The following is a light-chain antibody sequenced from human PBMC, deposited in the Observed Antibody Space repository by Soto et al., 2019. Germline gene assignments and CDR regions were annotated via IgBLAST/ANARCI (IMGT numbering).Light chain of an antibody. V-gene: IGKV3-20*01. CDR3: QHYGASLT. Sequence: ENVLPQSPDSLALSPGEEATLSCRATDIIINRNLAWYQQKAGQAPRLLIYGASSRATGIPDRFSGSGSGTDFSLTIKRLEPDDFAVYYCQHYGASLTFGQGTKLEI. J-gene: IGKJ2*01. CDR2: GAS. CDR1: DIIINRN.